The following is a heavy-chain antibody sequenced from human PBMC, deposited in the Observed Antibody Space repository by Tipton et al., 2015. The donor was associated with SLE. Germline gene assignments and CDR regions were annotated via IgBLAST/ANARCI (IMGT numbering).Heavy chain of an antibody. CDR2: IYYSGST. V-gene: IGHV4-59*01. D-gene: IGHD3-10*01. CDR1: GGSISSYY. J-gene: IGHJ3*02. CDR3: AGDPNYGSGSYDDAFDI. Sequence: TLSLTCTVSGGSISSYYWSWIRQPPGKGLEWIGYIYYSGSTNYNPSLKSRVTISVDTSKNQFSLKLSSVTAADTAVYYCAGDPNYGSGSYDDAFDIWGQGTMVTVSS.